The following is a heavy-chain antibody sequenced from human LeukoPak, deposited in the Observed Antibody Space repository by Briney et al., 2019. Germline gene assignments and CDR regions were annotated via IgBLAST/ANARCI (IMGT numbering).Heavy chain of an antibody. CDR2: IYYSGST. J-gene: IGHJ3*02. CDR3: ARRIMDYYDSSGYYYEDAFDI. Sequence: PSETLSLTCTVSGGSISSSSYYWGWIRQPPGKGLEWIGSIYYSGSTYYNPSLKSRVTISVDTSKNQFSLKLSSVTAADTAVYYCARRIMDYYDSSGYYYEDAFDIWGQGTMVTVSS. D-gene: IGHD3-22*01. CDR1: GGSISSSSYY. V-gene: IGHV4-39*01.